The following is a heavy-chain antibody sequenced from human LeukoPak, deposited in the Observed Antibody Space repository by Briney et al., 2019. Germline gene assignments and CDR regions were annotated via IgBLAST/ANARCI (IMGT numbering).Heavy chain of an antibody. Sequence: PGGSLRLSCAASGFTFSSYEMNWVRQAPGKGLEWVSYISSSGSTIYYADSVTGRFTISRDNAKNSLYLQMSSLRAEDTAVYYCVGGKCELWKWGEGTLVSVSS. CDR3: VGGKCELWK. CDR1: GFTFSSYE. J-gene: IGHJ4*02. CDR2: ISSSGSTI. D-gene: IGHD1-26*01. V-gene: IGHV3-48*03.